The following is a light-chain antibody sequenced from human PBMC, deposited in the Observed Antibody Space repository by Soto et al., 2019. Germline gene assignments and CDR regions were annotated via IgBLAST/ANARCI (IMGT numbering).Light chain of an antibody. CDR1: SSDVGGYNY. V-gene: IGLV2-14*01. CDR2: DVS. J-gene: IGLJ2*01. Sequence: QSALTQPASVSGSPGQSITISCTGTSSDVGGYNYVAWYQQHPGKAPKLMIYDVSNRPSGVSNRFSGSKSGTTASLTTSGLQAEDEADYYCSSYSSSSTLMVFGGGTKLTVL. CDR3: SSYSSSSTLMV.